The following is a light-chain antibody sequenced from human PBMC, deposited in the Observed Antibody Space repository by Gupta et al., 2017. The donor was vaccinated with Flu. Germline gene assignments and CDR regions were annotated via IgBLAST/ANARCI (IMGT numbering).Light chain of an antibody. CDR2: DDA. CDR3: QVWDRSSDHHVV. Sequence: SYILTQPPSVSVAPGQTASIPCGGDNIAIKSVHWYQQKPGQAPVLVVYDDADRPSGIPERFSASNSGDTATLTISRVEAGDEADYYCQVWDRSSDHHVVFGGGTKLTVL. V-gene: IGLV3-21*02. CDR1: NIAIKS. J-gene: IGLJ2*01.